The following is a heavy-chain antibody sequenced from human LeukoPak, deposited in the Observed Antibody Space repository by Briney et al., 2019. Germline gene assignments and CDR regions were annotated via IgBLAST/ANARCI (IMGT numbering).Heavy chain of an antibody. CDR2: IYSGGNT. D-gene: IGHD4-17*01. V-gene: IGHV3-53*01. Sequence: PSETLSLTCTVSGGSISSYYWSWIRQPPGKGLEWVSVIYSGGNTYYADSVRGRFTISRDNSKNTLYLQMNSLRAEDTAVYYCARDSTVTTRDYWGQGTLVTVSS. CDR1: GGSISSYY. J-gene: IGHJ4*02. CDR3: ARDSTVTTRDY.